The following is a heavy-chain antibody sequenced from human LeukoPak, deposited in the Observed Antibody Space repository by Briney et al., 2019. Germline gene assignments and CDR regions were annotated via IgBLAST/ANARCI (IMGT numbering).Heavy chain of an antibody. CDR1: GFTFSSYW. CDR2: VKPDGNEK. CDR3: ARGDLDY. Sequence: GGSLRLSCGVSGFTFSSYWMTWARQAPGRGLEWVAAVKPDGNEKFYVDSVKGRFAISRDNARNSVYLEMNSLRVEDTAVYLCARGDLDYWGQGTLVTVSS. V-gene: IGHV3-7*01. J-gene: IGHJ4*01.